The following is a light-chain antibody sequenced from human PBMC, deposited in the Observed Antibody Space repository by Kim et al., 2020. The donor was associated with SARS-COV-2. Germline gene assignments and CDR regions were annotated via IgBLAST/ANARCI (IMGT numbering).Light chain of an antibody. V-gene: IGKV1-39*01. J-gene: IGKJ2*01. CDR3: QQSYHTPRT. CDR1: QNILNY. Sequence: DIQMTQSPSSLSASVGDRVTITCRSSQNILNYLNWYQQTPGKAPKLLIYAAPTLKSGVPSRFSGSGSRTDFTLTISSLQPEDFAVYYCQQSYHTPRTFGQGTKLEI. CDR2: AAP.